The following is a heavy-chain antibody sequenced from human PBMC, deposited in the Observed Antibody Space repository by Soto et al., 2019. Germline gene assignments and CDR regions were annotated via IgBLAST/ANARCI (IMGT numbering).Heavy chain of an antibody. V-gene: IGHV1-69*13. D-gene: IGHD3-3*01. CDR1: GGTFSSYA. CDR3: ARLGIWSGYSDY. CDR2: IIPIFGTA. J-gene: IGHJ4*02. Sequence: GASVKVSCKASGGTFSSYAISWVRQAPGQGLEWMGGIIPIFGTANYAQKFQGRVTITADESTSTAYMELSSLRSEDSAVYYCARLGIWSGYSDYWGQGTLVTVSS.